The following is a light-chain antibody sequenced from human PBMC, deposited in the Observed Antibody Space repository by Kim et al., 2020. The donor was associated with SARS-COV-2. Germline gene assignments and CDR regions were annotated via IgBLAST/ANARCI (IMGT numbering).Light chain of an antibody. V-gene: IGKV1-13*02. CDR1: QGISSA. CDR2: DAS. J-gene: IGKJ4*01. Sequence: AIQLTQSPSSLSASVGDRVTITCRASQGISSALAWYQQKPGKAPKLLIYDASSLESGVPSRFSGSGSGTDFTLTISSLQPEEFATYYCQQFNRDTPRTFGGGTKGGIK. CDR3: QQFNRDTPRT.